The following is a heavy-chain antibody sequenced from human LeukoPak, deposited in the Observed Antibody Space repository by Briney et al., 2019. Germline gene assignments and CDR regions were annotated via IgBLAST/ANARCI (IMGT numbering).Heavy chain of an antibody. Sequence: GASVKVSCKASGYTFTGYYMHWVRQAPGQGLEWMGRINPNSGGTNYAQKFQGRVTITRDTSASTAYMELSSLRSEDTAVYYCARGVREFFGVVILLGWFDPWGQGTLVTVSS. D-gene: IGHD3-3*01. V-gene: IGHV1-2*06. CDR1: GYTFTGYY. J-gene: IGHJ5*02. CDR2: INPNSGGT. CDR3: ARGVREFFGVVILLGWFDP.